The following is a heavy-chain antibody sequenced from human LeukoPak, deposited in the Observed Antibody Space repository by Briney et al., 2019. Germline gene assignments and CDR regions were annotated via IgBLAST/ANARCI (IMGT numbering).Heavy chain of an antibody. D-gene: IGHD6-19*01. V-gene: IGHV3-33*06. CDR1: GFTFSSYG. CDR2: IWYDGSNK. CDR3: AKISGYSSGWYFDY. J-gene: IGHJ4*02. Sequence: GGSLRLSCAASGFTFSSYGMHWARQAPGKGLEWVAVIWYDGSNKYYADSVKGRFTISRDNSKNTLYLQMNSLRAEDTAVYYCAKISGYSSGWYFDYWGQGTLVTVSS.